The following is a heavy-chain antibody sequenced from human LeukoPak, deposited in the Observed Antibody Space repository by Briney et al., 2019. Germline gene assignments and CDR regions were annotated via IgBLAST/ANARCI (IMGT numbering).Heavy chain of an antibody. D-gene: IGHD2-21*02. Sequence: GGSLRLSCVVSGFTFNRCWMNWVRQAPGKGLERVAHINPDGRDTYYVDSVKGRFTISRDNAQNSMYLQMNSLRVEDTAVYYCTSWGDTTAEYFQRWGQGTLVTVSS. V-gene: IGHV3-7*01. CDR2: INPDGRDT. CDR3: TSWGDTTAEYFQR. J-gene: IGHJ1*01. CDR1: GFTFNRCW.